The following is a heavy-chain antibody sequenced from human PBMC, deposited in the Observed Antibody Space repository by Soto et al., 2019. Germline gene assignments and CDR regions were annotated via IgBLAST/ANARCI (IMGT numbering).Heavy chain of an antibody. CDR3: ARGSTWQGRDWFDP. CDR2: VYYTGST. D-gene: IGHD6-13*01. V-gene: IGHV4-59*08. J-gene: IGHJ5*02. Sequence: SETLSLTCSVSGGSISGSYWSWIRQSPGKGLEWLGYVYYTGSTNYSPSLRSRVSISVDTSKTLISLKLRSVTAADTAVYYCARGSTWQGRDWFDPWGQGTLVTVSS. CDR1: GGSISGSY.